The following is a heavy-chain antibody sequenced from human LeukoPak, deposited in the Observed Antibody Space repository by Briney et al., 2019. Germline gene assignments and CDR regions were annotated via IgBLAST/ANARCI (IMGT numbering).Heavy chain of an antibody. CDR2: IKQDGSEK. CDR1: GFTFSSYA. CDR3: ARVGVYYDILTGYRLDAFDI. Sequence: GGSLRLSCAASGFTFSSYAMSWVRQAPGKGLEWVANIKQDGSEKYYVDSVKGRFTISRDNAKNSLYLQMNSLRAEDTAVYYCARVGVYYDILTGYRLDAFDIWGQGTMVTVSS. J-gene: IGHJ3*02. V-gene: IGHV3-7*03. D-gene: IGHD3-9*01.